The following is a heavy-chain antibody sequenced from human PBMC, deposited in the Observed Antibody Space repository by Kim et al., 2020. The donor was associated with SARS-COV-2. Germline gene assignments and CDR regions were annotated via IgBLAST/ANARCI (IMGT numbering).Heavy chain of an antibody. Sequence: SVKVSCKASGGTFSSYAISWVRQAPGQGLEWMGGIIPIFGTANYAQKFQGRVTITADESTSTAYMELSSLRSEDTAVYYCATKLTGDHGDWYFDLWGRGTLVTVSS. CDR2: IIPIFGTA. V-gene: IGHV1-69*13. CDR1: GGTFSSYA. D-gene: IGHD7-27*01. J-gene: IGHJ2*01. CDR3: ATKLTGDHGDWYFDL.